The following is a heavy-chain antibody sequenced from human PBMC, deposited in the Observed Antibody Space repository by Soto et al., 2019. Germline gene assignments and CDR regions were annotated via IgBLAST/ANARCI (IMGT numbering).Heavy chain of an antibody. D-gene: IGHD1-7*01. CDR3: ARGGARYNWNYGPVNWYFDL. CDR2: MNPNSGNT. V-gene: IGHV1-8*01. J-gene: IGHJ2*01. CDR1: GYTFTSYD. Sequence: QVQLVQSGAEVKKPGASVKVSCKASGYTFTSYDINWVRQATGQGLEWMGWMNPNSGNTGYAQKFQGRVTMTRNTSISTAYMELSSLRSEDTAVYYCARGGARYNWNYGPVNWYFDLWGRGTLVTVSS.